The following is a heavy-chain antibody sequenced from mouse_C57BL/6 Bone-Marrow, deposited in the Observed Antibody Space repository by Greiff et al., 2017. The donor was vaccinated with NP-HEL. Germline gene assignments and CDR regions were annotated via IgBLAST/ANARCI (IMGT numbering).Heavy chain of an antibody. CDR1: GFNIKDDY. CDR3: TPTVVADY. J-gene: IGHJ2*01. D-gene: IGHD1-1*01. V-gene: IGHV14-4*01. Sequence: EVQLVESGAELVRPGASVKLSCTASGFNIKDDYMHWVKQRPEQGLEWIGWIDPENGDTEYASKFQGKATITADTSSNTAYLQLSSLTSEDTAVYYCTPTVVADYWGQGTTLTVSS. CDR2: IDPENGDT.